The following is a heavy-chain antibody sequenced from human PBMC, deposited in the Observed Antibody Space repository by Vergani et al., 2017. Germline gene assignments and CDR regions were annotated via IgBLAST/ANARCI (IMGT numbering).Heavy chain of an antibody. V-gene: IGHV4-34*01. D-gene: IGHD4-11*01. CDR1: GGSFSGYY. Sequence: QVQLQQWGAGLLKPSETLSLTCAVYGGSFSGYYWSWIRQPPGKGLEWIGEINHSGSTNYNTSLKRRVTISVDTSKNQFSLKLSSVTAADTAVYYCARGLQDHLLDYWGQGTLVTVSS. CDR2: INHSGST. J-gene: IGHJ4*02. CDR3: ARGLQDHLLDY.